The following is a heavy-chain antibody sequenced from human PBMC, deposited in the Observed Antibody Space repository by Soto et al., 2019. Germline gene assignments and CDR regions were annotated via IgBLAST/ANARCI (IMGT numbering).Heavy chain of an antibody. CDR3: ARAGPGVYTDSVCGDDY. V-gene: IGHV4-30-2*01. D-gene: IGHD2-8*01. CDR2: IYLIGST. J-gene: IGHJ4*02. CDR1: GGSISSGDYS. Sequence: PSETLSLTCAVSGGSISSGDYSWSWIRQPPGKGLEWIGYIYLIGSTYYSPSLKSRVTISIDRSKSQFSLNLSSVTAADTAVYYCARAGPGVYTDSVCGDDYWGQGTLVTVAS.